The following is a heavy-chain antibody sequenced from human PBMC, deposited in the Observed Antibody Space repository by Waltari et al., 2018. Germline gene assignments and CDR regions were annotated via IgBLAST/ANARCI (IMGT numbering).Heavy chain of an antibody. V-gene: IGHV4-4*02. CDR1: GDTLTFTHW. CDR2: VHGSGKT. J-gene: IGHJ5*02. D-gene: IGHD2-15*01. Sequence: QLQLQESGPGLVKPSGTLTLNCAVSGDTLTFTHWWNWVLQSPQKGLEWIGQVHGSGKTNYNPSFASRVTIALDTSNNQFSLKMTSATAADTAVYFCARDRGRGLYLDTWGPGTLVTVSP. CDR3: ARDRGRGLYLDT.